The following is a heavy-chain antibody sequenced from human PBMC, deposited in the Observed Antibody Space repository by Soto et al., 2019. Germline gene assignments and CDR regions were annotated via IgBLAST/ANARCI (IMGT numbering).Heavy chain of an antibody. D-gene: IGHD3-10*01. CDR2: IYYSGST. CDR3: ARHEYYGSGSYYY. V-gene: IGHV4-39*01. J-gene: IGHJ4*02. CDR1: GVSIISSSYY. Sequence: LETLPLTCTVSGVSIISSSYYWGWIRQPPGKGLEWIGSIYYSGSTYYNPSLKSRVTISVDTSKNQFSLKLSSVTAADTAVYYCARHEYYGSGSYYYWGQGTLVTVSS.